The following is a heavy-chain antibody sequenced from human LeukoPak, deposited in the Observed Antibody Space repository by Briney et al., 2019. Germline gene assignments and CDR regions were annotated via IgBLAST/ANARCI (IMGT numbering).Heavy chain of an antibody. V-gene: IGHV4-59*01. Sequence: SETLSLTCTVSGGSISSFHWSWIRQPPGKGLEYIGYIYYSGSTNYNPSLKSRVTISVDTSKNQFSLKLSSVTAADTAVYYCARVRMMRWFDPWGQGTLVTVSS. CDR3: ARVRMMRWFDP. CDR1: GGSISSFH. J-gene: IGHJ5*02. CDR2: IYYSGST. D-gene: IGHD3-16*01.